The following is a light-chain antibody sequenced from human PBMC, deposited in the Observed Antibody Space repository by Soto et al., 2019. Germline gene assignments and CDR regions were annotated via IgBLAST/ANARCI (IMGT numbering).Light chain of an antibody. J-gene: IGKJ4*01. Sequence: EIVMTQSPATLSVSPGESATLSCRASQSISGNVAWYQQKPGLAPRLLIYHTSTRATGVPARFSGSGSGTEFSLTISSLQYEDSXVYFCQRYDNWPLTSGGGPKVDIK. CDR1: QSISGN. V-gene: IGKV3-15*01. CDR2: HTS. CDR3: QRYDNWPLT.